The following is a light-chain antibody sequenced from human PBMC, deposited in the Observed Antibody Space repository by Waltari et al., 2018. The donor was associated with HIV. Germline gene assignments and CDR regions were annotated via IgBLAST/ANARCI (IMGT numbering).Light chain of an antibody. CDR3: SSYAGSNNWV. J-gene: IGLJ3*02. CDR1: SSDVGGYNY. Sequence: QSALTQPPSASGSPGQSVTISCTGTSSDVGGYNYASAYQQHPVKAPKLMISEGTKRPSGVPDRFSGSKSGNTASLTVSGLQAEDEADYYCSSYAGSNNWVFGGGTKLTVL. CDR2: EGT. V-gene: IGLV2-8*01.